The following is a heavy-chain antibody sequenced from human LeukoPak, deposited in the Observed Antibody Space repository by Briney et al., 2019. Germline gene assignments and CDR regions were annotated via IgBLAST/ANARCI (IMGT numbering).Heavy chain of an antibody. V-gene: IGHV4-59*01. J-gene: IGHJ4*02. D-gene: IGHD2-2*01. Sequence: SETLSLTCTVSGGSISSYYWSWIRQPPGKGLEWIGYIYYSGSTNYNPSLKSRVTISVDTSKNQFSLKLSSVTAADTAVYYCARDYCSSTSCYHFDYWGQGTLVTVSS. CDR3: ARDYCSSTSCYHFDY. CDR1: GGSISSYY. CDR2: IYYSGST.